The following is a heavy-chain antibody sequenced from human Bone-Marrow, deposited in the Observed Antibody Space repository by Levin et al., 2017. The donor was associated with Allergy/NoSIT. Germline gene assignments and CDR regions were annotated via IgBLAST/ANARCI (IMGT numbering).Heavy chain of an antibody. CDR3: ARRHHERTYYDFWSGYYTGIDLNPFDY. J-gene: IGHJ4*02. CDR2: IDPSDSYT. CDR1: GSSFTSYW. Sequence: GGSLRLSCKGSGSSFTSYWISWVRQMPGKGLEWMGRIDPSDSYTNYSPSFQGHVTISADKSISTAYLQWSSLKASDTAMYYCARRHHERTYYDFWSGYYTGIDLNPFDYWGQGTLVTVSS. D-gene: IGHD3-3*01. V-gene: IGHV5-10-1*01.